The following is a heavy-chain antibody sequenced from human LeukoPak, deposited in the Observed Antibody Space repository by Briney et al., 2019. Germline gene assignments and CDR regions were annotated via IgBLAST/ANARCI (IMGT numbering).Heavy chain of an antibody. V-gene: IGHV1-18*01. CDR1: GYTFTSYG. J-gene: IGHJ5*02. CDR2: ISAYNGNT. CDR3: ARGPQLRYFDSSWFDP. D-gene: IGHD3-9*01. Sequence: GASVKVSCTASGYTFTSYGISWARQAPGQGLEWMGWISAYNGNTNYAQKLQGRVTMTTDTSTSTAYMELRSLRSDDTAVYYCARGPQLRYFDSSWFDPWGQGTLVTVSS.